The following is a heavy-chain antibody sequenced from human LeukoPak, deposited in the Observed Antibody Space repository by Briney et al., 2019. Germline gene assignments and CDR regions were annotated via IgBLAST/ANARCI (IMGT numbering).Heavy chain of an antibody. CDR3: ARRSVYYYMDV. V-gene: IGHV5-51*01. Sequence: PGESLKISCKASGYTFSNFWIAWVRQMPGKGLEWIGIIYPDDSDTTYSPSFEGQVTISADKSINTAYLQWSSLQASDTAMYYCARRSVYYYMDVWGGGTTV. J-gene: IGHJ6*03. D-gene: IGHD5/OR15-5a*01. CDR2: IYPDDSDT. CDR1: GYTFSNFW.